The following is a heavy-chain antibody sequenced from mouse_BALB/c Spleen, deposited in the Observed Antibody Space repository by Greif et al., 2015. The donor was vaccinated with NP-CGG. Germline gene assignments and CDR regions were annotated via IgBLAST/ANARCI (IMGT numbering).Heavy chain of an antibody. D-gene: IGHD1-2*01. CDR2: IDPENGDT. CDR3: NAVTTAPGFAY. V-gene: IGHV14-4*02. Sequence: VQLQQSGAELVRSGASVKLSCTASGFNIKDYYMHWVKQRPEQGLEWIGWIDPENGDTEYAPKFQGKATVTADTSSNTADLQLSSLATEDTAVYYCNAVTTAPGFAYWGQGTLVTVSA. CDR1: GFNIKDYY. J-gene: IGHJ3*01.